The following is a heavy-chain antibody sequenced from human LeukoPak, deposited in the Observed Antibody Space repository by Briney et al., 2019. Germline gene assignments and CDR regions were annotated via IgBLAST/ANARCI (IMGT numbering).Heavy chain of an antibody. Sequence: PSETLSLTCTVSGGSISSYYRSWIRQPPGKGLEWIGYIYYSGSTNYNPSLKSRVTISVDTSKNQFSLKLSSVTAADTAVYYCARLSGNWNYRWFDPWGQGTLVTVSS. CDR2: IYYSGST. D-gene: IGHD1-7*01. CDR1: GGSISSYY. V-gene: IGHV4-59*01. CDR3: ARLSGNWNYRWFDP. J-gene: IGHJ5*02.